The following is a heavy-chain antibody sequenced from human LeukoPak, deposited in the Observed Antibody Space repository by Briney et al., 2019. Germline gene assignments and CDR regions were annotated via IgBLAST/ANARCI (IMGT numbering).Heavy chain of an antibody. D-gene: IGHD1-1*01. CDR3: ARASYNWNEGPDASDI. CDR2: ISSSSSTI. J-gene: IGHJ3*02. V-gene: IGHV3-48*01. CDR1: GFTFSSYS. Sequence: GGSLRLSCAASGFTFSSYSMNWVRQAPGKGLEWVSYISSSSSTIYYADSVKGRFTISRDNAKNSLYLQMNSLRAEDTAVYYCARASYNWNEGPDASDIWGQGTMVTVSS.